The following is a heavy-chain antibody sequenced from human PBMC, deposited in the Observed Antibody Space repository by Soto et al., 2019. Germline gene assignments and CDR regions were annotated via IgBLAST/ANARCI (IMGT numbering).Heavy chain of an antibody. CDR2: IYYSGST. Sequence: SETLSLTCTVSGGSISSYYWSWIRQPPGKGLEWIGYIYYSGSTNYNPSLKSRVTISVDTSKNQFSLKLSSVTAADTAVYYCARVKGSRIAARPYYYYYMDVWGKGTTVTSP. V-gene: IGHV4-59*01. J-gene: IGHJ6*03. D-gene: IGHD6-6*01. CDR3: ARVKGSRIAARPYYYYYMDV. CDR1: GGSISSYY.